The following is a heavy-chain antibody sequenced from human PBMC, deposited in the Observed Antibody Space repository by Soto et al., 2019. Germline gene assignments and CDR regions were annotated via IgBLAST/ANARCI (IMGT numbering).Heavy chain of an antibody. CDR3: ARDLWGYCGTDCYPLDV. Sequence: SVTMPITCSAPHGCLSRSYCPYNRLSPGKGLEWSGYMYNTGSTVYNPSFKSRVTISVDTSKNQFSLKLNSVTAADTAVYYCARDLWGYCGTDCYPLDVWGQGYTVT. CDR1: HGCLSRSY. D-gene: IGHD2-21*02. V-gene: IGHV4-59*01. CDR2: MYNTGST. J-gene: IGHJ6*02.